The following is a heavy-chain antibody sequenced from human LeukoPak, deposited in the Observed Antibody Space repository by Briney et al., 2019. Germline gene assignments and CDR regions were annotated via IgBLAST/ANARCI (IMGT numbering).Heavy chain of an antibody. CDR3: ARAHYYASGSWFDY. Sequence: GGSLRLSCAAPGFTVSSNYMSWVRQAPGKGLEWVSVIYGGGSTYYADSVKGRFTISRDNSKNTLYLQMNSLRAEDTAVYYCARAHYYASGSWFDYWGQGTLVTVSS. CDR1: GFTVSSNY. D-gene: IGHD3-10*01. J-gene: IGHJ4*02. CDR2: IYGGGST. V-gene: IGHV3-66*01.